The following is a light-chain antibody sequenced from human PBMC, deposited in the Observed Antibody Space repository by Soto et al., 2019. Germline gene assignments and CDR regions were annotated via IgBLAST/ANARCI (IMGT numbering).Light chain of an antibody. CDR1: TGAVTSGHF. Sequence: QAVVTQEPSLTVSPGGTVTLTCGSSTGAVTSGHFPYWVQQKPGQAPRTLIYETSNKHSWTPARFSGSLLGGKAALTLSGAQPEDEADYYCLLSDSDLRVFGGGTKVTVL. CDR3: LLSDSDLRV. V-gene: IGLV7-46*01. J-gene: IGLJ2*01. CDR2: ETS.